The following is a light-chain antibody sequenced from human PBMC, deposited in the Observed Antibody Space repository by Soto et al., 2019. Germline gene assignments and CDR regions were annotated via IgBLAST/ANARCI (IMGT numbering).Light chain of an antibody. V-gene: IGKV3-15*01. CDR2: SAS. CDR3: QQYDNLPPA. CDR1: QSVSTN. Sequence: EIVMTQSPATLSVYPGERATLSCRASQSVSTNLAWYQQKPGQTPRLLIYSASTRATATPARFSGSGAGTEFSLTISSLQSEDFAVYYCQQYDNLPPAFGQGTKVELK. J-gene: IGKJ1*01.